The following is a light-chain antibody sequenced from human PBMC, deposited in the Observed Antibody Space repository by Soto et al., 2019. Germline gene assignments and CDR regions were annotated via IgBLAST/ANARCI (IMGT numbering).Light chain of an antibody. J-gene: IGKJ4*01. Sequence: AIRMTHYPSSFSASTGYIVTITCLASQGISSYLAWYQQKPGKAPKLLIYAASTLQSGVPSRFSGSGSGTDFTLTISCLQSEDFATYYCQQYYSYPLTFGGGTKVDIK. CDR3: QQYYSYPLT. CDR1: QGISSY. CDR2: AAS. V-gene: IGKV1-8*01.